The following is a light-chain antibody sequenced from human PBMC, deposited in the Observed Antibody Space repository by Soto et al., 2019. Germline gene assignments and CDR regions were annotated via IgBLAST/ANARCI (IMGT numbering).Light chain of an antibody. V-gene: IGKV1-5*01. CDR1: QSIGDS. Sequence: DIQMTQSPSTLSASVGDRVTITCRASQSIGDSLAWYQQKPGKAPYLLISDVSSLERGVPSRFSGSGSVTEFTLTISSMQPDDFATFYCQQYNGYSRTFGQGTKVDIK. J-gene: IGKJ1*01. CDR3: QQYNGYSRT. CDR2: DVS.